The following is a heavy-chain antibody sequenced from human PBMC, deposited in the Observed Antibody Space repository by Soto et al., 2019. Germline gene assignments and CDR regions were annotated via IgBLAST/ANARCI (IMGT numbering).Heavy chain of an antibody. D-gene: IGHD3-10*01. V-gene: IGHV4-31*03. CDR3: ARGGPGFGELRWFDP. CDR1: GGSISSGAYY. CDR2: IYYIGSP. Sequence: QVQLQESGPGLVKPSQTLSLTCTVSGGSISSGAYYWSWIRQHPGKGLEWIGYIYYIGSPYYNPSLKSRGTISIDTSKNQYSLKLTSVTAADTAVYYCARGGPGFGELRWFDPWCQGTLVTVSS. J-gene: IGHJ5*02.